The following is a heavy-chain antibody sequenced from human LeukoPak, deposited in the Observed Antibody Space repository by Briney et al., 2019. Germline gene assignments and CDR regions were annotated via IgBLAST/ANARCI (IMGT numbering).Heavy chain of an antibody. V-gene: IGHV4-59*01. CDR2: IYYSGST. Sequence: SETLSLTCTVSGGSISSYYWSWIRQPPGKGLEWIGYIYYSGSTNYNPSLKSRVTISVDTSKNQFSLKLNSVTAADTAVYYCARSSEGRYYYDSSGYSYYYYYMDVWGKGTTVTISS. J-gene: IGHJ6*03. D-gene: IGHD3-22*01. CDR3: ARSSEGRYYYDSSGYSYYYYYMDV. CDR1: GGSISSYY.